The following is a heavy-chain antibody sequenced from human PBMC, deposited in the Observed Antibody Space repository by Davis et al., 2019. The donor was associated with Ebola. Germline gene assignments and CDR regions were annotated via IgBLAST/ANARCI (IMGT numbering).Heavy chain of an antibody. CDR2: ISGSGGST. Sequence: GESLKISCAASGFTFSSYAMSWVRQAPGKGLEWVSAISGSGGSTYYADSVKGRFTISRDNSKNTLYLQMNSLRAEDTAVYYCAKDPTMIVVAQYGGAFDIWGQGTMVTVSS. CDR1: GFTFSSYA. V-gene: IGHV3-23*01. J-gene: IGHJ3*02. CDR3: AKDPTMIVVAQYGGAFDI. D-gene: IGHD3-22*01.